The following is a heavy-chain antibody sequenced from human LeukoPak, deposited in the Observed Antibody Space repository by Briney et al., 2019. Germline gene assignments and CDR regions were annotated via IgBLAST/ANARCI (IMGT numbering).Heavy chain of an antibody. V-gene: IGHV3-30*03. D-gene: IGHD2/OR15-2a*01. CDR2: ISYDGSHK. J-gene: IGHJ3*02. CDR3: ATASRLSYDTFDI. Sequence: GGSLRLSCAASGFTFSSDGMHWVRQALGKGLEGVAVISYDGSHKYYADFVKGRFTISRDNSKNTLYLQMNSLRAEDTAVYYCATASRLSYDTFDIWGQGTVVTVSS. CDR1: GFTFSSDG.